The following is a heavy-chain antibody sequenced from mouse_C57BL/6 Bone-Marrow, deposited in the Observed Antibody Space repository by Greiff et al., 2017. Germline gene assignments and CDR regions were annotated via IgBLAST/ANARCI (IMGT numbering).Heavy chain of an antibody. CDR3: ARGGSSPFAY. CDR2: ISSGRSTI. Sequence: EVQRVESGGGLVKPGGSLKLSCAASGFTFSDYGMHWVRQAPEKGLEWVAYISSGRSTIYYADTVKGRFTISRDNAKNTLFLQMTSRRSEDTAMYYCARGGSSPFAYWGQGTLVTVSA. CDR1: GFTFSDYG. V-gene: IGHV5-17*01. J-gene: IGHJ3*01. D-gene: IGHD1-1*01.